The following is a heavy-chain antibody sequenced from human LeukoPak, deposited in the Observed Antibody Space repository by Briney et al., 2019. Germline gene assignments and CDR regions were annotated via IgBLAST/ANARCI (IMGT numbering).Heavy chain of an antibody. CDR1: GGSISTYY. D-gene: IGHD2-2*01. V-gene: IGHV4-59*01. CDR3: ARFPKPSAMFAIDI. CDR2: IYYSGST. J-gene: IGHJ3*02. Sequence: PSETLSFTCTGSGGSISTYYWSRIRQPPGKGLEWIGYIYYSGSTNYSPSLKSRVTISVDTSKNQFSLKLSSVTAADTAVYYCARFPKPSAMFAIDIWGQGTMVTVSS.